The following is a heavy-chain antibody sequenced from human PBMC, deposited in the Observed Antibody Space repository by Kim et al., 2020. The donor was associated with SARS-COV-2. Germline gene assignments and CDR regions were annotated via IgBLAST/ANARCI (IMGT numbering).Heavy chain of an antibody. Sequence: SETLSLTCAVYGGSFSGYYWSWIRQPPGKGLEWIGEINHSGSTNYNPSLKSRVTISVDTSKNQFSLKLSSVTAADTAVYYCARRKVAGTHYYYGMDVWGQGTTVTVSS. CDR1: GGSFSGYY. V-gene: IGHV4-34*01. D-gene: IGHD6-19*01. CDR3: ARRKVAGTHYYYGMDV. CDR2: INHSGST. J-gene: IGHJ6*02.